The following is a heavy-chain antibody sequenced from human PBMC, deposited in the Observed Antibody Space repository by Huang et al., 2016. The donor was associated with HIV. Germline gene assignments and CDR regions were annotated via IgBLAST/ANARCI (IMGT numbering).Heavy chain of an antibody. CDR3: ATGFDVFFDF. J-gene: IGHJ4*02. Sequence: QVQLVQSRAEVKKPGASVKVSCKVSDYTLTELSIHLVRQPTGKGLEWMGGFDPEIGETIYAQKFQGRVTMTEDTSTETAFMELSGLRPEDTAVYYCATGFDVFFDFWGQGTLVTVSS. V-gene: IGHV1-24*01. CDR1: DYTLTELS. D-gene: IGHD3-9*01. CDR2: FDPEIGET.